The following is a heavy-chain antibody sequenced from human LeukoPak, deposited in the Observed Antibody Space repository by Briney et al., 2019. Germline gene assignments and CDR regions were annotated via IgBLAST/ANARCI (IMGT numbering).Heavy chain of an antibody. CDR3: ARVGYSSSWYDY. CDR1: GYTFTSYY. V-gene: IGHV1-46*01. D-gene: IGHD6-13*01. J-gene: IGHJ4*02. CDR2: INPSGGST. Sequence: ASVRASCKASGYTFTSYYMHWVRQAPGQGLEWMGIINPSGGSTSYAQKFQGRVTVTRDTSTSTVYMELSSLRSEDTAVYYCARVGYSSSWYDYWGQGTLVTVSS.